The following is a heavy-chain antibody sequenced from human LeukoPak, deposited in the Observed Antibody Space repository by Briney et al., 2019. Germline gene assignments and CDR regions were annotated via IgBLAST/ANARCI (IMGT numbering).Heavy chain of an antibody. J-gene: IGHJ4*02. CDR1: GGSISSYY. CDR2: IYYSGST. Sequence: SETLSLTCTVSGGSISSYYCSWIRQPPGKGLEWIGYIYYSGSTNYNPSLKSRVTISVDTSKNQFSLKLSSVTAADTAVYYRARGMDIVATDYWGQGTLVTVSS. D-gene: IGHD5-12*01. V-gene: IGHV4-59*01. CDR3: ARGMDIVATDY.